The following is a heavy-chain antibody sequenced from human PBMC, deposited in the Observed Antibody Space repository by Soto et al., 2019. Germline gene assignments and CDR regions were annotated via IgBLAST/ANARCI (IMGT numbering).Heavy chain of an antibody. V-gene: IGHV5-10-1*01. D-gene: IGHD2-2*01. CDR2: IDPSDSYT. Sequence: RCTGLGVSRMLQKPDKVTDWMGRIDPSDSYTNYSPSFQGHVTTSADKSISTAYLQWSSLKASDTAMYYCASSGCTSTSCSHYYSGMAVWGQGTTVTVSS. J-gene: IGHJ6*02. CDR1: RCTGLG. CDR3: ASSGCTSTSCSHYYSGMAV.